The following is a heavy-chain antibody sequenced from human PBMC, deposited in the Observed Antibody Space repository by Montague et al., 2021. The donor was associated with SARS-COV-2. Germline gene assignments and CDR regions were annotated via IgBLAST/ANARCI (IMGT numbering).Heavy chain of an antibody. V-gene: IGHV3-11*05. CDR1: GFIFSDYN. CDR2: INGASSRT. J-gene: IGHJ5*02. Sequence: SLRLSCAASGFIFSDYNMTWIRQTPGKGLEWISYINGASSRTNYADSVKGRLIISRDNAKNSLFLQMNSLRVEDTAVYYCARGISLFDPWGQGTLVTVSS. CDR3: ARGISLFDP.